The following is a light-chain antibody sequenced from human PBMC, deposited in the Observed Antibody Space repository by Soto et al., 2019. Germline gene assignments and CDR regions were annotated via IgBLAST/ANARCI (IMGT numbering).Light chain of an antibody. CDR1: QSVNSTY. J-gene: IGKJ2*01. CDR3: QQYDRSLYT. Sequence: EIVLTQSPGTLSLSPGERATLSCRASQSVNSTYLAWYQQKPGQAPRLLIYSASTRATGIPDRFSGSGSGTDFTLTISRLEPEDFAVYYCQQYDRSLYTFGQGTKLEIK. V-gene: IGKV3-20*01. CDR2: SAS.